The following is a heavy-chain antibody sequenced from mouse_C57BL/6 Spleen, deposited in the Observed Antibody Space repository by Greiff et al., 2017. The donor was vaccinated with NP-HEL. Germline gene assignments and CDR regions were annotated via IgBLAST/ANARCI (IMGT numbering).Heavy chain of an antibody. Sequence: QVQLQQSGPELVKPGASVKLSCKASGYTFTSYDINWVKQRPGQGLEWIGWIYPRDGSTKYNEKFKGKATLTVDTSSSTAYMELHSLTSEDSAVYFCARLSNYGTVYYYAMDYWGQGTSVTVSS. V-gene: IGHV1-85*01. CDR2: IYPRDGST. CDR1: GYTFTSYD. D-gene: IGHD1-1*01. J-gene: IGHJ4*01. CDR3: ARLSNYGTVYYYAMDY.